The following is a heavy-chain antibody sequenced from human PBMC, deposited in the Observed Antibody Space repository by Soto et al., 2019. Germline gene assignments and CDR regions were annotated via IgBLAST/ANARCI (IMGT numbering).Heavy chain of an antibody. J-gene: IGHJ3*02. D-gene: IGHD3-9*01. V-gene: IGHV2-5*02. CDR1: GFSLSTSGVG. CDR2: IYWDDDK. Sequence: SGPTLVNPTQTLTLTCTFSGFSLSTSGVGVAWIRQPPGKALEWLALIYWDDDKRYSPSLKSRLTITKDTSKNQVVLTMTNMDPVDTPTYYCAHRPSSTYYDILTGYYLVAFDIWGQGTMVPVPS. CDR3: AHRPSSTYYDILTGYYLVAFDI.